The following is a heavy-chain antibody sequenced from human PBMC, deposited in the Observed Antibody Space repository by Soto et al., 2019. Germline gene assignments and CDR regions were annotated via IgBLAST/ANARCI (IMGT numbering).Heavy chain of an antibody. D-gene: IGHD1-26*01. CDR3: ARAPIGRPPDY. Sequence: SETLSLTCTVAGDTISTNAYHWTWIRQHPGKGLEWVGDVYYSGSTNYNPSLRSRLTISVDPSTNHFSLRLSSVTAADTAVYYCARAPIGRPPDYWGRGTLVTVSS. J-gene: IGHJ4*02. CDR2: VYYSGST. V-gene: IGHV4-31*03. CDR1: GDTISTNAYH.